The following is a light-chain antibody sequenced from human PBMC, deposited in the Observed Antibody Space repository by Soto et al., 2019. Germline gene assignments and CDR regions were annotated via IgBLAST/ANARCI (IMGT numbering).Light chain of an antibody. CDR3: LQGTHWPWT. V-gene: IGKV3-11*01. Sequence: EIVLSQSPATLSLCPGERATLSCRASQSVSSYLAWYQQKPGQAPRLLIYDASNRATGIPARFSGSGSGTDFTLTISRVEAEDVGLYYCLQGTHWPWTFGQGTKVDIK. J-gene: IGKJ1*01. CDR1: QSVSSY. CDR2: DAS.